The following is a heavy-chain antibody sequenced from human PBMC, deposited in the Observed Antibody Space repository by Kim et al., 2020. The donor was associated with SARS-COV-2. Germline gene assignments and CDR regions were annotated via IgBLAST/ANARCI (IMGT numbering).Heavy chain of an antibody. CDR2: INPSGGST. CDR3: ARNTSVDDILTGYYYFDY. V-gene: IGHV1-46*01. Sequence: ASVKVSCKASGYTFTSYYMHWVRQAPGQGLEWMGIINPSGGSTSYAQKFQGRVIMTWDTSTSTVYMELSSLRSEDTAVYYCARNTSVDDILTGYYYFDYWGQGTLVTVSS. CDR1: GYTFTSYY. J-gene: IGHJ4*02. D-gene: IGHD3-9*01.